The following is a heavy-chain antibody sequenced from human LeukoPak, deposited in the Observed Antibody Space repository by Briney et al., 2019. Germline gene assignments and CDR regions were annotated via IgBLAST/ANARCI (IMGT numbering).Heavy chain of an antibody. CDR3: VSGAVAGGWYFDL. CDR2: IYYSGST. CDR1: GGSISSSSYY. J-gene: IGHJ2*01. Sequence: SETLSLTCTVSGGSISSSSYYWGWIRQPPGKGLEWIGYIYYSGSTNYNPSLKSRVTISVDTSKNQFSLKLSSVTAADTAVYYCVSGAVAGGWYFDLWGRGTLVTVSS. V-gene: IGHV4-61*05. D-gene: IGHD6-19*01.